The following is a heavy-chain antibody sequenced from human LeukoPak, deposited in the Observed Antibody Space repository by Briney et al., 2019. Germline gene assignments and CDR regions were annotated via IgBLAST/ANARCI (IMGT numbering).Heavy chain of an antibody. D-gene: IGHD3-22*01. CDR3: ARRMIVVVIPIFDY. Sequence: SETLSLTCSVSGGSISSGAYYWGWIRQPPGKGLEWIGEINHSGSTNYNPSLKSRVTISVDTSKNQFSLKLSSVTAADTAVYYCARRMIVVVIPIFDYWGQGTLVTVSS. CDR1: GGSISSGAYY. V-gene: IGHV4-39*07. CDR2: INHSGST. J-gene: IGHJ4*01.